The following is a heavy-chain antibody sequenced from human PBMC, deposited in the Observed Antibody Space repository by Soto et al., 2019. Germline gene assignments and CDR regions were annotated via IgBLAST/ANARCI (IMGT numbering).Heavy chain of an antibody. CDR3: AKGSRSCTSTSCYQYYFDY. D-gene: IGHD2-2*01. J-gene: IGHJ4*02. CDR2: ISGSGIST. CDR1: RFTFSSYA. Sequence: PGGSLRLSCAASRFTFSSYAMIWVRQAPGKGLEYVSAISGSGISTYYADSVKGRFTISRDNSKNTLYLQMNSLRAEDTAVYYCAKGSRSCTSTSCYQYYFDYWGQGTLVTVSS. V-gene: IGHV3-23*01.